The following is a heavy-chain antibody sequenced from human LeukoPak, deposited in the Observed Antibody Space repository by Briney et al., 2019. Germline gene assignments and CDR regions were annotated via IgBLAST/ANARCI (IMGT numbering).Heavy chain of an antibody. CDR2: ISGSGGST. D-gene: IGHD2/OR15-2a*01. Sequence: GGSLRLSCAASGFTFSNYVMTWVRQAPGKGLEWVSAISGSGGSTYYADSVKGRFTISRDNSKNTLSLQMNSLRAEDTAVYYCRYFLPHFDYWGQGSLVTVSS. CDR1: GFTFSNYV. CDR3: RYFLPHFDY. V-gene: IGHV3-23*01. J-gene: IGHJ4*02.